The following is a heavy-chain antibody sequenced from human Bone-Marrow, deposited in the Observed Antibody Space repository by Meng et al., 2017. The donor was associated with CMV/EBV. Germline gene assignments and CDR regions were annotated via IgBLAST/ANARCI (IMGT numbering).Heavy chain of an antibody. CDR3: ARTREVLRYFDWVAGSYYFDY. D-gene: IGHD3-9*01. J-gene: IGHJ4*02. CDR1: SSYS. CDR2: IYTSGST. V-gene: IGHV4-4*07. Sequence: SSYSWSWIRQPAGKGLEWIGRIYTSGSTNYNPSLKSRVTMSVDTSKNQFSLKLSSVTAADTAVYYCARTREVLRYFDWVAGSYYFDYWGQGTLVTVSS.